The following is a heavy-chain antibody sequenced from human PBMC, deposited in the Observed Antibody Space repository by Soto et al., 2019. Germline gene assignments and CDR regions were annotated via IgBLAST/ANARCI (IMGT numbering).Heavy chain of an antibody. J-gene: IGHJ6*02. Sequence: PGGSLRLSCAASGFTFSSYAMHWVRQAPGKGLEWVAVISYDGSNKYYADSVKGRFTISRDNSKNTLYLQMNSLRAEDTAVYYCARDRGGEQPRPPLYGMDVWGQGTRVTVSS. V-gene: IGHV3-30-3*01. CDR3: ARDRGGEQPRPPLYGMDV. CDR2: ISYDGSNK. D-gene: IGHD3-10*01. CDR1: GFTFSSYA.